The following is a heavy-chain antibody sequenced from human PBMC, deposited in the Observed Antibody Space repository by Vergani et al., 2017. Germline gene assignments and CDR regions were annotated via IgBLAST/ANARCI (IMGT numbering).Heavy chain of an antibody. D-gene: IGHD3-22*01. CDR1: GFTFSSYG. Sequence: QVQLVESGGGVVQPGRSLRLSCAASGFTFSSYGMHWVRQAPGKGLEWVAVISYDGSNKYSADSVKGRFTISRDNSKNTLYLQMNSLRAEDTAVYYCAKVSDYYDSSGYYYDYWGQGTLVTVSS. CDR3: AKVSDYYDSSGYYYDY. J-gene: IGHJ4*02. V-gene: IGHV3-30*18. CDR2: ISYDGSNK.